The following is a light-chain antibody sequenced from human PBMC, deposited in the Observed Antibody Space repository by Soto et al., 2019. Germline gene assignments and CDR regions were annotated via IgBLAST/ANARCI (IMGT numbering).Light chain of an antibody. CDR1: QGISSY. CDR3: QQLNNYPRT. CDR2: TAS. Sequence: DIQMTQSPSSLSASVEDRVTITCRASQGISSYLAWYQQKPGKAPKLLISTASTLQSGVPSRFSGSGSGTEFTLTISSLQPEDFATYYCQQLNNYPRTFGQGTNVDIK. V-gene: IGKV1-9*01. J-gene: IGKJ1*01.